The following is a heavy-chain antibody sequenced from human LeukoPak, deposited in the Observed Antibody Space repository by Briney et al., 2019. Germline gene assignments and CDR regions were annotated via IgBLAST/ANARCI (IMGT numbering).Heavy chain of an antibody. J-gene: IGHJ6*02. D-gene: IGHD3-3*01. CDR1: GFTFSSYA. Sequence: GGSLRLSCAASGFTFSSYAMSWVRQAPGKGLEWVSVIYSGGSTYYADSVKGRFTISRDNSKNTLYLQMNSLRAEDTAVYYCARDLGYYDFWSGYYPYYYYGMDVWGQGTTVTVSS. V-gene: IGHV3-53*01. CDR2: IYSGGST. CDR3: ARDLGYYDFWSGYYPYYYYGMDV.